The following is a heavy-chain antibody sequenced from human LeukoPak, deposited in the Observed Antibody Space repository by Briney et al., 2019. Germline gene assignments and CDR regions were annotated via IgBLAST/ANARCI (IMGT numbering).Heavy chain of an antibody. Sequence: GGSLRLSCAASGFMFSHYWMNWVRQAPGKGLEWVASIKQDGTEKYYVDSLKGRFTFSRDNAKNSLYLQMNSLRAEDTAVYYCAREESGYSYGYYYYYMDVWGKGTTVTISS. CDR2: IKQDGTEK. CDR1: GFMFSHYW. D-gene: IGHD5-18*01. CDR3: AREESGYSYGYYYYYMDV. J-gene: IGHJ6*03. V-gene: IGHV3-7*01.